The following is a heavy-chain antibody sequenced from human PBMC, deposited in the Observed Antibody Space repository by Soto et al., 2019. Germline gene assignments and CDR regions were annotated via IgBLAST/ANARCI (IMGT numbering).Heavy chain of an antibody. CDR2: IYYSGST. CDR3: ARAPVFPQAIRPGSWYFDL. J-gene: IGHJ2*01. CDR1: GGSISSGGYY. Sequence: QVQLQESGPGLVKPSQTLSLTCTVSGGSISSGGYYWSWIRQHPGKGLEWIGYIYYSGSTYYNPSLERRVTISVDTSKPQFSLKLSSVPAADTAVYYCARAPVFPQAIRPGSWYFDLWGRGTLVTVSS. V-gene: IGHV4-31*03.